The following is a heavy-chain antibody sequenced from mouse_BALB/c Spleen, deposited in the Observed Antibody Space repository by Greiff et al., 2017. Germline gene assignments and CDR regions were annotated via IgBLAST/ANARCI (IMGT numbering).Heavy chain of an antibody. V-gene: IGHV1S137*01. CDR3: AMGLRRGYYAMDY. D-gene: IGHD2-4*01. CDR2: FSTYYGDA. Sequence: QVQLQQSGAELVRPGVSVKISCKGSGYTFTDYAMHWVKQSHAKSLEWIGVFSTYYGDASYNQKFKGMATMTVDKSSSTAYMELARLTSEDSAIYYCAMGLRRGYYAMDYWGQGTSVTVSS. CDR1: GYTFTDYA. J-gene: IGHJ4*01.